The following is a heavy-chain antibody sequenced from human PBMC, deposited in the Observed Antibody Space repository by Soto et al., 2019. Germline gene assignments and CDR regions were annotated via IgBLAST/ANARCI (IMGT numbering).Heavy chain of an antibody. V-gene: IGHV1-8*01. CDR2: MNPNSGNT. Sequence: ASVKVSCKASGYTFTSYDINWVRQATGQGLEWMGWMNPNSGNTGYAQKFQGRVTMTRNTSISTAYMELSSLRSEDTAVYYCARGHGRRRVAASNWFDPWGQGTLVTVSS. CDR1: GYTFTSYD. D-gene: IGHD2-15*01. CDR3: ARGHGRRRVAASNWFDP. J-gene: IGHJ5*02.